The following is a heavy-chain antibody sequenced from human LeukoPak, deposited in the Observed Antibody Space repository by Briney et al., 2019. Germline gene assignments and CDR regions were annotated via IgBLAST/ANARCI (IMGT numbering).Heavy chain of an antibody. D-gene: IGHD3-16*01. CDR1: GGSISSGGYY. CDR2: IYYSGST. J-gene: IGHJ4*02. Sequence: SETLSLTCTVSGGSISSGGYYWSWIRQHPGKGLEWIGYIYYSGSTYYNPSLKSRVIISADTSKNQFSLKLSSVTAADTAVYYCARDRVGLALDYWGQGTLVTVSS. CDR3: ARDRVGLALDY. V-gene: IGHV4-31*03.